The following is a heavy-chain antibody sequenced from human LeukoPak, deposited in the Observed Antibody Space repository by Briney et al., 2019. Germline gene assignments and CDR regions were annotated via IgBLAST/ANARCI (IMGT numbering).Heavy chain of an antibody. D-gene: IGHD6-13*01. CDR2: IYSGGST. Sequence: GGSLRLSCAASGFTVSSHYMTWVRQVPGKGLEWVSAIYSGGSTYYADSVKGRFTISRDNSKNTVYLQMNSLRAEDTAVYYCAKEGPYSSSLGYWGQGTLVTVSS. CDR1: GFTVSSHY. V-gene: IGHV3-53*05. CDR3: AKEGPYSSSLGY. J-gene: IGHJ4*02.